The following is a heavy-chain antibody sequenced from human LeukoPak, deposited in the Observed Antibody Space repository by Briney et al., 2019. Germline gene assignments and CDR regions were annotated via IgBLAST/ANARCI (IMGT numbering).Heavy chain of an antibody. V-gene: IGHV3-73*01. CDR1: GFTFSASA. J-gene: IGHJ4*02. Sequence: PGGSLRLSCAASGFTFSASAMYWVRQSSGKGLEWVGRIRNKANSYATTYAASVNGRFTISRDDLKNTAYLQMNSLKIEDTAVYYCASSVLTIFGVVSDYWGQGTLVTVSS. CDR3: ASSVLTIFGVVSDY. D-gene: IGHD3-3*01. CDR2: IRNKANSYAT.